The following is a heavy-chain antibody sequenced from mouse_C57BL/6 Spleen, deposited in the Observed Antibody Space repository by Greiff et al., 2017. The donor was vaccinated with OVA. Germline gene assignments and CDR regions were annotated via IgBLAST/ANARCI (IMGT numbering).Heavy chain of an antibody. V-gene: IGHV3-6*01. CDR1: GYSITSGYY. CDR2: ISYDGSN. J-gene: IGHJ4*01. Sequence: EESGPGLVKPSQSLSLTCSVTGYSITSGYYWNWIRQFPGNKLEWMGYISYDGSNNYNPSLKNRISITRDTSKNQFFLKLNSVTTEDTATYYCAREDYAMDYWGQGTSVTVSS. CDR3: AREDYAMDY.